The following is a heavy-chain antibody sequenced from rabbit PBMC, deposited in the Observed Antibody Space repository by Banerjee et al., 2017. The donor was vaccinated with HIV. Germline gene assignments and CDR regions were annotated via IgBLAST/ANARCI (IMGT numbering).Heavy chain of an antibody. CDR1: GFDFSTSG. Sequence: QQQLVESGGGLVQPGGSLTLTCKASGFDFSTSGMCWVRQAPGKGPEWIACIYFGDGSTYYASWVNGRFTITRSTSLSTVTLQMPSLTAVDTATYFCARLYVGYGAYVYADLWGPGTLVTVS. D-gene: IGHD6-1*01. V-gene: IGHV1S47*01. CDR2: IYFGDGST. J-gene: IGHJ4*01. CDR3: ARLYVGYGAYVYADL.